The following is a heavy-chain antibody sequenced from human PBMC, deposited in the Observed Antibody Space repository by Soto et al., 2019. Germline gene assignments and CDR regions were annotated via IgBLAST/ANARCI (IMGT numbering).Heavy chain of an antibody. CDR1: GFTFSSYG. D-gene: IGHD6-19*01. J-gene: IGHJ4*02. CDR2: IWYDGSNK. Sequence: PGGSLRLSCAASGFTFSSYGMHWVRQAPGKGLEWVAVIWYDGSNKYYADSVKGRFTISRDNSKNTLYLQMNSLRAEDTAVYYCARDPGGPGSSGWYYFDYWGQGTLVTVSS. V-gene: IGHV3-33*01. CDR3: ARDPGGPGSSGWYYFDY.